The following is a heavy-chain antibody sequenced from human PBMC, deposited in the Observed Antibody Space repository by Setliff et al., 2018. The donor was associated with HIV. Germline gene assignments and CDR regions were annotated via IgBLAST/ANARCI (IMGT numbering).Heavy chain of an antibody. J-gene: IGHJ6*03. CDR1: GFTFDSYS. CDR2: ISGLGGGTI. Sequence: GGSLRLSCATSGFTFDSYSIIWVRQAPGKGLKWVSYISGLGGGTIYYADSVRGRFTISRDDAEKSVYLQMNSLRAEDTAVYYCARAGVVEGYYYYYYMDVWGRGTTVTVSS. V-gene: IGHV3-48*01. D-gene: IGHD2-15*01. CDR3: ARAGVVEGYYYYYYMDV.